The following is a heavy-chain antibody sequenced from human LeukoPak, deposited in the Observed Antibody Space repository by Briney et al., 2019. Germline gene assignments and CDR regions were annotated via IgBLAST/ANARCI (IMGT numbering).Heavy chain of an antibody. CDR2: IYTSGST. D-gene: IGHD3-10*01. V-gene: IGHV4-61*02. Sequence: PSQTLSLTCSVSGGSISSGSYYWSWIRQPAGKGLEWIGRIYTSGSTNYHPSLKSRVTISVDTSKHQFFLKLSSVTAADTAVYYCARLYGSGSSLYFDYWGQGTLVTVSS. CDR3: ARLYGSGSSLYFDY. J-gene: IGHJ4*02. CDR1: GGSISSGSYY.